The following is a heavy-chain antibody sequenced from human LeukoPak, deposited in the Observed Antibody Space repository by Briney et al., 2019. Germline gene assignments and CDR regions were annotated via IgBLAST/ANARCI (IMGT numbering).Heavy chain of an antibody. J-gene: IGHJ4*02. V-gene: IGHV4-31*03. CDR1: GGSISSGGYY. CDR3: ARQLRGEAVAGHLQPFDY. Sequence: SQTLSLTCTVSGGSISSGGYYWSWIRQHPGKGLEWIGYIYYSGSTYYNPSLKSRVTISVDTSENQFSLRLSSVTAADTAVYFCARQLRGEAVAGHLQPFDYWGQGTLVTVSS. CDR2: IYYSGST. D-gene: IGHD6-19*01.